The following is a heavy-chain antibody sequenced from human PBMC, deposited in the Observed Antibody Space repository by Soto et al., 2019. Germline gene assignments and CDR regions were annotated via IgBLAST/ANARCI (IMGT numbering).Heavy chain of an antibody. Sequence: QVQLVQSGAEVKKPGASVKVSCKASGYTFTSYGITWVRQAPGRGLEWMGWISAYNGNTNYAQKLLGRVTMTTDTSSSTAYMELRSLRADDTAVYYCAREPPPLNYYYCMDVWGKGTTVTVSS. CDR2: ISAYNGNT. D-gene: IGHD3-9*01. CDR1: GYTFTSYG. V-gene: IGHV1-18*01. J-gene: IGHJ6*03. CDR3: AREPPPLNYYYCMDV.